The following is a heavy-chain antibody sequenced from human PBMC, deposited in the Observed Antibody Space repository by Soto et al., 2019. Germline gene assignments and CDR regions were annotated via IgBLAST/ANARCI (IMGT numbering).Heavy chain of an antibody. CDR1: GFTFSDYY. CDR2: ISSSSSYT. V-gene: IGHV3-11*06. J-gene: IGHJ6*02. D-gene: IGHD3-10*01. CDR3: ARGLGSGSYPPQSVYYYYGMDV. Sequence: GGSLRLSCAASGFTFSDYYMSWIRQAPGKGLEWVSYISSSSSYTNYADSVKGRFTISRDNAKNSLYLQMNSLRAEDTAVYYCARGLGSGSYPPQSVYYYYGMDVWGQGTTVTVSS.